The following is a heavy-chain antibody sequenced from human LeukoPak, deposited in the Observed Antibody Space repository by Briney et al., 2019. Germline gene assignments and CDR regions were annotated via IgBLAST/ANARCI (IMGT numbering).Heavy chain of an antibody. CDR3: ARTGENPPAATLYGMDV. J-gene: IGHJ6*02. Sequence: GASVKLSCKASGGTFSSYAISWVRHAPGQGLEWVGGIIPIFGTANYAQKFQGRVTITADESTSTAYMELSSLRSEDTAVYYCARTGENPPAATLYGMDVWGQGTTVTVSS. D-gene: IGHD2-15*01. CDR1: GGTFSSYA. CDR2: IIPIFGTA. V-gene: IGHV1-69*13.